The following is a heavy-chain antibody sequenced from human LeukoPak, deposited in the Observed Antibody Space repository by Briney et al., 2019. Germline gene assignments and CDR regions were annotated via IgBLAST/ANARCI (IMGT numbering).Heavy chain of an antibody. D-gene: IGHD3-3*01. CDR2: IYYSGST. J-gene: IGHJ4*02. Sequence: SETLSLTCTVSGGSISIYYWSWIRQPPGKGLEWIGYIYYSGSTNYNPSLKSRVTISVDTSKNQFSLRLSSVTAADTAVYYCARQGFLEWSNRYDYWGQGALVTVSS. V-gene: IGHV4-59*08. CDR1: GGSISIYY. CDR3: ARQGFLEWSNRYDY.